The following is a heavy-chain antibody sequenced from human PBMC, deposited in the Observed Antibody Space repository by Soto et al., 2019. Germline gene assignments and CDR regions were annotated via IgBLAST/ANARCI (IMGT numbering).Heavy chain of an antibody. CDR2: IIPIFGTA. D-gene: IGHD3-3*01. J-gene: IGHJ5*02. V-gene: IGHV1-69*13. Sequence: SVKVSFKASGGTFSSYAISWVRQAPGQGLEWMGGIIPIFGTANYAQKFQGRVTITADESTSTAYMELSSLRSEDTAVYYCARDRHVLRFLEWFPFDPWGQGTLVTVSS. CDR1: GGTFSSYA. CDR3: ARDRHVLRFLEWFPFDP.